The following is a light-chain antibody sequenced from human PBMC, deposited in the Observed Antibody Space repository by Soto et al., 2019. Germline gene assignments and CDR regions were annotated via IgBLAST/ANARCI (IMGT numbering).Light chain of an antibody. Sequence: QSALTQPASVSGSPGQSITISCTGTSSDVGSYNYVSWYQLHPGKAPKLVIYEVSNRPSGVSHRFSGSKSGNTASLTISGLRPEDEADYYCNSYTNIRTSVFGTGTKLTVL. CDR3: NSYTNIRTSV. V-gene: IGLV2-14*03. CDR2: EVS. CDR1: SSDVGSYNY. J-gene: IGLJ1*01.